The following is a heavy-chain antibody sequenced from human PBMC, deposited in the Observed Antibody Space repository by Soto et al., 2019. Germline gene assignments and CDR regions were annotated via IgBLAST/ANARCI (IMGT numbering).Heavy chain of an antibody. CDR3: ARVPLAWGSPTMVKYYFDY. V-gene: IGHV1-3*01. CDR1: GYTFTSYA. CDR2: INAGNDNT. Sequence: EASVKVSCTACGYTFTSYAMHWVRQAPGQRLEWMGWINAGNDNTKYSQKFQGRVTITRDTSASTAYMELSSLRSEDTAVYYCARVPLAWGSPTMVKYYFDYWGQGTLVTVSS. J-gene: IGHJ4*02. D-gene: IGHD3-3*01.